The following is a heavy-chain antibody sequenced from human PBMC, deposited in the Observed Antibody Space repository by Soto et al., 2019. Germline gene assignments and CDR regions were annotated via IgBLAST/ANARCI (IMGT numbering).Heavy chain of an antibody. J-gene: IGHJ4*02. V-gene: IGHV4-61*08. CDR1: GGSVSSGGYY. CDR3: ARAGSYRYFDY. Sequence: QVQLQESGPGLVKPSETLSLTCSVSGGSVSSGGYYWSWIRQPPGKGLECIGCIYYSGSTDYNPSLKSRVTMSLDKSKNQFSLKLNSVTAADTAVYFCARAGSYRYFDYWGQGTLVTVSS. D-gene: IGHD3-10*01. CDR2: IYYSGST.